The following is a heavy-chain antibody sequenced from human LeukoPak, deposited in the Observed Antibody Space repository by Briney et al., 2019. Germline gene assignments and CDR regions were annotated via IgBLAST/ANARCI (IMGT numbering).Heavy chain of an antibody. D-gene: IGHD6-13*01. CDR1: GFTFSSYS. Sequence: GGSLRLSCAASGFTFSSYSMNWVRQAPGKGLEWVSSISSSSSYIYYADSVKGRFTISGDNAKNSLYLQMNSLRAEDTALYYCARVEQQLVRGYWGQGTLVTVSS. CDR3: ARVEQQLVRGY. CDR2: ISSSSSYI. J-gene: IGHJ4*02. V-gene: IGHV3-21*01.